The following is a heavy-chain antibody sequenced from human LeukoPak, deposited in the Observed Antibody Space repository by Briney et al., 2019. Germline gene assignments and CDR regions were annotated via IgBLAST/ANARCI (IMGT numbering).Heavy chain of an antibody. D-gene: IGHD6-13*01. CDR3: ARHGYSSSWYPPYFDY. CDR1: GGSISSGGYY. V-gene: IGHV4-31*03. J-gene: IGHJ4*02. CDR2: IYYSGST. Sequence: SQTLSLTCTVSGGSISSGGYYWSWIRQHPGKGLEWIGYIYYSGSTYYNPSLKSRVTISVDTSKNQFSLKLSSVTAADTAVYYCARHGYSSSWYPPYFDYWGQGTLVTVSS.